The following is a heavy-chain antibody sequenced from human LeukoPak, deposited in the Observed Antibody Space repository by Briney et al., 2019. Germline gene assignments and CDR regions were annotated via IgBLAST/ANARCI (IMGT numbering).Heavy chain of an antibody. Sequence: GASVKVSCKASGYTFTGYYMHWVRQAPGQGREWMGWINPNSGGTNYAQKFQGRVTMTRDTSISTAYMELSRLRSDDTAVYYCARESFHYGDYTGRRFDPWGQGTLVTVSS. CDR1: GYTFTGYY. CDR3: ARESFHYGDYTGRRFDP. V-gene: IGHV1-2*02. J-gene: IGHJ5*02. D-gene: IGHD4-17*01. CDR2: INPNSGGT.